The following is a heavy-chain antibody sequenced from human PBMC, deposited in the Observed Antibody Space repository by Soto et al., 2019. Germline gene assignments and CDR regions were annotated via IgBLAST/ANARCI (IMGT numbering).Heavy chain of an antibody. CDR1: GGSFSGYY. J-gene: IGHJ1*01. CDR3: AGEGRGSDGDGRYVQH. CDR2: INHSGHT. D-gene: IGHD3-10*01. Sequence: QVQLQQWGAGLLKPSETLSLTCAVYGGSFSGYYWSWIRQPPGKGLEWIGEINHSGHTTYNPSLKSRVTISVETPKNQFSLKLSCVTAADTAVYYCAGEGRGSDGDGRYVQHWGRGSLVTVSA. V-gene: IGHV4-34*01.